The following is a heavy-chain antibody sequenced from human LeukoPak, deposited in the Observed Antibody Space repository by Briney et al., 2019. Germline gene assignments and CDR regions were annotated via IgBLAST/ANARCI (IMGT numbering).Heavy chain of an antibody. CDR2: IRTKANNYAT. Sequence: GGSLRLSCAASGFTFSGYTIHWVRQASGKGLEWVGHIRTKANNYATDYDASVEGRFTISRDDSKNTAFLQMNSLKTEDTAVYYCSRHEALPGDYWGQGTQVTVSS. CDR1: GFTFSGYT. V-gene: IGHV3-73*01. D-gene: IGHD2-21*02. J-gene: IGHJ4*02. CDR3: SRHEALPGDY.